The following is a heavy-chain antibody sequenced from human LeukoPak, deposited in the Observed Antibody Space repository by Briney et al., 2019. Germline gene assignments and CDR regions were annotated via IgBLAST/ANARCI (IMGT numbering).Heavy chain of an antibody. CDR2: IYHSGST. J-gene: IGHJ4*02. Sequence: SETLSLTCAVSGYSISSGDYWGWIRLPPGKGLEWIGTIYHSGSTYYNPSLKSRVTISVDTAKRQFSLTLSSVTAADTALYYCARNRSEPLGNGGSFDSWGQRTLVTVSS. V-gene: IGHV4-38-2*01. CDR3: ARNRSEPLGNGGSFDS. CDR1: GYSISSGDY. D-gene: IGHD3-16*01.